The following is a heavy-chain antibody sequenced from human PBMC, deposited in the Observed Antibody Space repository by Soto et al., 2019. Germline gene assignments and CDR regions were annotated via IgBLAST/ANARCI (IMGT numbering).Heavy chain of an antibody. Sequence: EVQLVESGGGLVQPGGSLRLSCAASEFTFNVYWVHWVRQAPGKGLVWVAHMNRDGTNINYADSVKGRFTISRDHAKKAISLKMNSLRVEDTAVYYCVRDRGQPDAFDTWGQGTVVTVSA. CDR1: EFTFNVYW. D-gene: IGHD1-1*01. V-gene: IGHV3-74*01. CDR3: VRDRGQPDAFDT. CDR2: MNRDGTNI. J-gene: IGHJ3*02.